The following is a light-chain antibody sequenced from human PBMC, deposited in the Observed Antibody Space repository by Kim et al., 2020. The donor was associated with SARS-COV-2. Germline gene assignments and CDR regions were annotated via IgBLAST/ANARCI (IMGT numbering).Light chain of an antibody. Sequence: AQGKAARITCGGNNIGSNSVHWYQQKPGQAPVLVIYYDSDRPSGIPERFSSSNSGNTATLTISRVEAGDEADYYCQVWDSSSDHRVFGGGTQLTVL. CDR2: YDS. CDR3: QVWDSSSDHRV. CDR1: NIGSNS. V-gene: IGLV3-21*04. J-gene: IGLJ3*02.